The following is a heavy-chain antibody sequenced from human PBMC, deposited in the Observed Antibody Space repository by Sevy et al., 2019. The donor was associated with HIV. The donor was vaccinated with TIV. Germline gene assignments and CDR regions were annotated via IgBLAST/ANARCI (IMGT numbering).Heavy chain of an antibody. V-gene: IGHV3-21*01. CDR2: ISSSSSYI. D-gene: IGHD3-16*02. CDR3: ARVRWDTFGGVIVTDLFDY. Sequence: GGSLRLSCAASGFTFSSYSMNWVRQAPGKGLEWVSFISSSSSYIYYADSVKGRLTSSRDNAKNSLYLQMNSLRAEDTAVYYCARVRWDTFGGVIVTDLFDYWGQGTLVTVSS. CDR1: GFTFSSYS. J-gene: IGHJ4*02.